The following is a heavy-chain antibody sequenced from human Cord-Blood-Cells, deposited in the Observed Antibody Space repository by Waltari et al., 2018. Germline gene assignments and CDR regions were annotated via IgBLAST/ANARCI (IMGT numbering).Heavy chain of an antibody. V-gene: IGHV4-39*01. Sequence: QLQLQASGPGLVKPSETLSLPCTVSGGPISSRLSYSGRLRQPPGMGLEWIGSIYYSGSTYYNPSLKSRVTISVDTSKNQFSLKLSSVTAADTAVYYCARLGFGYCSGGSCYYFDYWGQGTLVTVSS. CDR3: ARLGFGYCSGGSCYYFDY. D-gene: IGHD2-15*01. J-gene: IGHJ4*02. CDR2: IYYSGST. CDR1: GGPISSRLSY.